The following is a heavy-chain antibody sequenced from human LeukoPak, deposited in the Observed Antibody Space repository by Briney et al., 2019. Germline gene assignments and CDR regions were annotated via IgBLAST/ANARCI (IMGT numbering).Heavy chain of an antibody. CDR1: GFTFSNAW. J-gene: IGHJ6*03. CDR3: TAYNYDFWSGIYYYYYMDV. D-gene: IGHD3-3*01. V-gene: IGHV3-15*01. Sequence: GGSLRLSCAASGFTFSNAWMSWVRQAPGEGLEWVGRIKSKTDGGTTDYAAPVKGRFTISRDDSKNTLYLQMNSLKTEDTAVYYCTAYNYDFWSGIYYYYYMDVWGKGTTVTVSS. CDR2: IKSKTDGGTT.